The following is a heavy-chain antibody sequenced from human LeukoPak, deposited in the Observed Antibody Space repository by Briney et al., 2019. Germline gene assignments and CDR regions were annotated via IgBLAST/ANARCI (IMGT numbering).Heavy chain of an antibody. CDR1: GFTLGDYA. CDR2: IRSKAYGGTT. Sequence: GGSLRLSCTASGFTLGDYAMSWVRQAPGKGLEWVGFIRSKAYGGTTEYAASVKGRFTISRDDSKSIAYLQMNSLKTEDTAVYYCTRDRPSLPMVRGYYYYGMDVWGQGTTVTVSS. V-gene: IGHV3-49*04. CDR3: TRDRPSLPMVRGYYYYGMDV. J-gene: IGHJ6*02. D-gene: IGHD3-10*01.